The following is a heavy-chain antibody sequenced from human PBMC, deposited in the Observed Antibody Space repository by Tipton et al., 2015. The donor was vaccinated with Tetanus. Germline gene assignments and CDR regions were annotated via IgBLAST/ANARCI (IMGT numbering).Heavy chain of an antibody. CDR1: GDSISSGPYS. Sequence: TLSLTCTVSGDSISSGPYSWSWLRQHPGKGLELIGYIYYSGTSYISPSLTRRVSIAVDTSRNQFSLNLTSVTVADSAVYYCVRGRGLGAYSYGFEYWGPGALVTVSS. CDR3: VRGRGLGAYSYGFEY. V-gene: IGHV4-31*03. D-gene: IGHD5-18*01. CDR2: IYYSGTS. J-gene: IGHJ4*02.